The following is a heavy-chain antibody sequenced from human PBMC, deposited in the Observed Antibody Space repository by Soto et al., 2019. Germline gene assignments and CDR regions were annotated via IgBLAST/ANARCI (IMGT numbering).Heavy chain of an antibody. D-gene: IGHD2-15*01. V-gene: IGHV1-2*02. CDR3: ARYCSSVSCYDEI. CDR1: GYTFIGYY. Sequence: ASVKVSCKASGYTFIGYYIHWVRQAPGQGLEWMGWINPNSGSTNYAQKFQGRVTMTKDTSISTTYMDLSRLRSDDTAAYYCARYCSSVSCYDEIWGQGXMVTVSS. J-gene: IGHJ3*02. CDR2: INPNSGST.